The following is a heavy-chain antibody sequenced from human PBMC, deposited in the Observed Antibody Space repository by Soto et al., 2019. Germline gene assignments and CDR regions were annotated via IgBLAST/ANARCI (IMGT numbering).Heavy chain of an antibody. CDR3: ASGLVTTLHY. J-gene: IGHJ4*02. V-gene: IGHV4-30-2*01. CDR1: GGSISSGGYS. CDR2: IYHSGST. D-gene: IGHD4-17*01. Sequence: SETLSLTCAVSGGSISSGGYSWSWFRQPPGKGLEWTGYIYHSGSTYYNPSLKSRVTISVDRSKNQFSLKLSSVTAADTAVYYCASGLVTTLHYWGQGTLVTVSS.